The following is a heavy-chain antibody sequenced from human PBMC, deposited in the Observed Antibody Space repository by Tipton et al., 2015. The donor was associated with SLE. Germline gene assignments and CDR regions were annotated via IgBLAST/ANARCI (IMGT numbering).Heavy chain of an antibody. CDR2: MSHDGANK. CDR3: ARPRSARGAFDI. V-gene: IGHV3-30*04. J-gene: IGHJ3*02. Sequence: QLVQSGGGGVQPGRSLRLSCAASGYTFNDYAIHWVRKAPGKGLEWVAVMSHDGANKTYSDSVKGRFTISRDSSKTTLYLQMNSLRAEDTAVYYCARPRSARGAFDIWGQGTMVTVSS. CDR1: GYTFNDYA.